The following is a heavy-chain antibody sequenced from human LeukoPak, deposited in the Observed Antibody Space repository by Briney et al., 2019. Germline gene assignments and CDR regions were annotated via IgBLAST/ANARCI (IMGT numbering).Heavy chain of an antibody. CDR1: GGSVGSGSYY. D-gene: IGHD3-3*02. V-gene: IGHV4-39*01. J-gene: IGHJ4*02. CDR2: IYYSGST. CDR3: ATSHFWSGYYGV. Sequence: SETLSLTCTVSGGSVGSGSYYWGWIRQPPGKGLEWIGSIYYSGSTYYNPSLKSRVTISVDTSKNQFSLKLSSVTAADTAVYYCATSHFWSGYYGVWGQGTLVTVSS.